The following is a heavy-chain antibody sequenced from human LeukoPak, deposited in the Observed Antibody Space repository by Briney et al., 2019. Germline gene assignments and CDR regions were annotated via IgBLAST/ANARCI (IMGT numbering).Heavy chain of an antibody. D-gene: IGHD1-1*01. CDR2: IYTSGST. CDR1: GGSISSYY. J-gene: IGHJ5*02. CDR3: GRKPTPGWKVQRWFDP. V-gene: IGHV4-4*07. Sequence: SSETLSLTCTVSGGSISSYYWSWIRQPAGKGLEWIGRIYTSGSTNYNPSLKSRVTMSVDTSKNQFSLKLSSVTAADTAVYYCGRKPTPGWKVQRWFDPWGQGTLVTVSS.